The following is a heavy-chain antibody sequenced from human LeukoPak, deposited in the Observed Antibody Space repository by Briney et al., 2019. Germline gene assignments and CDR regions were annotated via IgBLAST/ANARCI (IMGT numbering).Heavy chain of an antibody. CDR2: ISGSGGST. D-gene: IGHD3-3*01. Sequence: GGSLRLSCAASGFIFNDYAMSWVRQAPGKGLEWVSAISGSGGSTYYADSVKGRFTISRDNSKNTLYLQMNSLRAEDTAVYYCARDNFWSGRPFDYWGQGTLVTVSS. CDR1: GFIFNDYA. J-gene: IGHJ4*02. CDR3: ARDNFWSGRPFDY. V-gene: IGHV3-23*01.